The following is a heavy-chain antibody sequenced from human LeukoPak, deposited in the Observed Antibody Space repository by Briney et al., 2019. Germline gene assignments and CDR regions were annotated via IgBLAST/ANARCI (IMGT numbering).Heavy chain of an antibody. D-gene: IGHD2-15*01. Sequence: GGSLRLSCAASGFTFSDTWMHWVRQAPGEGLVWVSRIRSDGSDTRYAESVKGRFTISRDNAKNTLYLQMNSLRAEDTAVYYCTRSTSCSGGSCYSSPWFDPWGQGTLVTVSS. CDR2: IRSDGSDT. CDR1: GFTFSDTW. J-gene: IGHJ5*02. CDR3: TRSTSCSGGSCYSSPWFDP. V-gene: IGHV3-74*01.